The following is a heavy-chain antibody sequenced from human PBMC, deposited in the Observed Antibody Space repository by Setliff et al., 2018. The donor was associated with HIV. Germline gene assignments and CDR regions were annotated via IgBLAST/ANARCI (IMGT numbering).Heavy chain of an antibody. V-gene: IGHV3-21*01. CDR1: GVTVSKNY. CDR3: ARDVSWRVRTYIDY. CDR2: ISSSSRSK. Sequence: PGGSLRLSCAASGVTVSKNYMSWVRQAPGKGLEWVSSISSSSRSKYYADSVKGRFTISRDNAKNSLYLQMNSLTAEDTAVYYCARDVSWRVRTYIDYWGQGALVTVSS. D-gene: IGHD3-3*01. J-gene: IGHJ4*02.